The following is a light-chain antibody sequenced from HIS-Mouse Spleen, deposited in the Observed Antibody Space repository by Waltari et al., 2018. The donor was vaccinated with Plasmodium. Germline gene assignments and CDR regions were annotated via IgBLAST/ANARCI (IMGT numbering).Light chain of an antibody. V-gene: IGLV2-14*01. CDR1: SSDVGGYNY. Sequence: QSALTQPASVSGSPGQSITISCPGTSSDVGGYNYVPWYQQHPGKAPKLMIYEVSNRPSGVSNRFSGSKSGNTASLTISGLQAEDEADYYCSSYTSSSTLAVFGGGTQLTAL. CDR2: EVS. J-gene: IGLJ7*02. CDR3: SSYTSSSTLAV.